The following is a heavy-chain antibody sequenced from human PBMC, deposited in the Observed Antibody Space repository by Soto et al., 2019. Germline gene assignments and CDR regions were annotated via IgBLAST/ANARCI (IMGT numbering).Heavy chain of an antibody. Sequence: GGSLRLSCTVSGFTFSNAWMTWVRQAPGKGLEWVGRIKSKTDDGTTDYAAPVKGRFTISRDDSRNTLYLQMNSLKTEDTAVYNCTTDSCSWGYYYYYVLDVWSQGTTVIASS. V-gene: IGHV3-15*01. D-gene: IGHD2-15*01. CDR3: TTDSCSWGYYYYYVLDV. J-gene: IGHJ6*02. CDR1: GFTFSNAW. CDR2: IKSKTDDGTT.